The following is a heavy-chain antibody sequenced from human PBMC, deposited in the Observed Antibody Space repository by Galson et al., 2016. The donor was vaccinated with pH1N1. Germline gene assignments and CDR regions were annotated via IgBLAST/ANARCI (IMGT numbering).Heavy chain of an antibody. D-gene: IGHD6-13*01. Sequence: CAISGDSVSSNSAAWNWIRQSPSRGLEWLGRTYYRSKWYNDYAVSVKSRITINPDTSKNQFSLQLNSVTPEDTAVYYCARDGIAAAGIRRDQYYFDYWGQGTLVIVSS. CDR2: TYYRSKWYN. CDR1: GDSVSSNSAA. V-gene: IGHV6-1*01. CDR3: ARDGIAAAGIRRDQYYFDY. J-gene: IGHJ4*02.